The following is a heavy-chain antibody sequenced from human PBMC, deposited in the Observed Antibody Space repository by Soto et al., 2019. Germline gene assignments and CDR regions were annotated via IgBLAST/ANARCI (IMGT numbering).Heavy chain of an antibody. V-gene: IGHV4-39*01. J-gene: IGHJ4*02. D-gene: IGHD1-26*01. CDR2: IYYTGST. CDR1: GASIRSSDYY. Sequence: QLQLQESGPGLVKPSETLSLTCTVSGASIRSSDYYWAWIRQPPGKGLEWIGSIYYTGSTYYTPSLKSRVSIYADTSKNQFSLKLTSVTAADTAVYHCVSGGRWETPQDYWGQGTLVTVSS. CDR3: VSGGRWETPQDY.